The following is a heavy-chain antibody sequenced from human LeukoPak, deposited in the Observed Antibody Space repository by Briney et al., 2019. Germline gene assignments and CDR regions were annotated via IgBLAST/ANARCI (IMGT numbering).Heavy chain of an antibody. D-gene: IGHD6-13*01. J-gene: IGHJ6*02. CDR1: GFTFSSYA. CDR2: ISYDESNK. CDR3: AKDIAAALPSYGMDV. Sequence: GGSLRLSCAASGFTFSSYAMHWVRQAPGKGLERVAVISYDESNKYYADSVKGRFTISRDNSKNTLYLQMNSLRAEDTAVYYCAKDIAAALPSYGMDVWGQGTTVTVSS. V-gene: IGHV3-30*04.